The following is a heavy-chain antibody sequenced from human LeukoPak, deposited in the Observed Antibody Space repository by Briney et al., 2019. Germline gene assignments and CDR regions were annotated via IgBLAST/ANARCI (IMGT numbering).Heavy chain of an antibody. D-gene: IGHD2-15*01. CDR3: ANPQGHCSGGSCYSTTLGSYYGMDV. CDR2: ISSSSSYI. CDR1: GFTFSSYS. Sequence: GGSLRLSCAASGFTFSSYSMNWVRQAPGKGLEWVSSISSSSSYIYYADSVKGRFTISRDNAKNSLYLQMNSLRAEDTAVYYCANPQGHCSGGSCYSTTLGSYYGMDVWGKGTTVTVSS. V-gene: IGHV3-21*01. J-gene: IGHJ6*04.